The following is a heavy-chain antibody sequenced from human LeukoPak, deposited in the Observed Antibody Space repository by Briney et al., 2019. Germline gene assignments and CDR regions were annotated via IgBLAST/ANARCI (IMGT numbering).Heavy chain of an antibody. CDR1: GGSFSGYY. D-gene: IGHD3-3*01. V-gene: IGHV4-34*01. J-gene: IGHJ1*01. Sequence: SETLSLTCAVYGGSFSGYYWSWIRQPPGKGLEWIGEINHSGSTNHNPSLKSRVTISVDTSKNQFSLKLSFVTAADTAVYYCARRSGYSYFQHWGQGTLVTVSS. CDR3: ARRSGYSYFQH. CDR2: INHSGST.